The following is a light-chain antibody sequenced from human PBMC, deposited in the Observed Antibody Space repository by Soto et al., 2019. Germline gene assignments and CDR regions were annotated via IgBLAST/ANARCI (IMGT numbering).Light chain of an antibody. CDR2: EVA. CDR1: GSDVGGYDY. V-gene: IGLV2-14*01. J-gene: IGLJ1*01. CDR3: SSYTSSSTYV. Sequence: QSVLTQPGSVTGYPGQSITIFCTGTGSDVGGYDYVSWYQHHPGKAPKVMIYEVANRPSGVSNRFSGSKSGNTASLTISGLLAEDEADYYCSSYTSSSTYVCGTGTKVTVL.